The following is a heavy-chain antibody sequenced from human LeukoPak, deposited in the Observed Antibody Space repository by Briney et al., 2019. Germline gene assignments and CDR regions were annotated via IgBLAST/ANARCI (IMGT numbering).Heavy chain of an antibody. D-gene: IGHD1-26*01. V-gene: IGHV4-31*03. J-gene: IGHJ4*02. Sequence: SETLSLTCTVSGGSISSGGYYWSWIRQHPGKGLEWIGYIYYSGSTYYNPSLKSRVTVSVDTSKNQFSLKLSSVTAADTAVYYCARASGSYSGDFDYWGQGTLVTVSS. CDR1: GGSISSGGYY. CDR2: IYYSGST. CDR3: ARASGSYSGDFDY.